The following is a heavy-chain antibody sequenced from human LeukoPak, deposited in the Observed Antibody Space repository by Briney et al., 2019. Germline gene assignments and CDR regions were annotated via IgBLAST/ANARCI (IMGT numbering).Heavy chain of an antibody. CDR1: GFDFSTQW. Sequence: PGGSLRLSCAASGFDFSTQWMSWVRQAPGKGLEWVAIVNQGATQKYYVDSVKGRFTISRDNAENSLYLQMNTLRAEDTAVYYCARDRHKYNYDSGGYPPYWGQGTLVTVSS. D-gene: IGHD3-22*01. CDR2: VNQGATQK. CDR3: ARDRHKYNYDSGGYPPY. V-gene: IGHV3-7*01. J-gene: IGHJ4*02.